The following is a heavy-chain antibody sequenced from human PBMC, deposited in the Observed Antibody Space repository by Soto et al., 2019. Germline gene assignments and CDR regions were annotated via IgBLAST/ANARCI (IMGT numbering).Heavy chain of an antibody. CDR1: GGSISSYY. CDR2: IYYSGST. D-gene: IGHD2-2*01. CDR3: ARLQQQGPRRPTYFAY. Sequence: SETLSLTCTVSGGSISSYYWSWIRQPPGKGLEWIGYIYYSGSTNYNPSLKSRVTLSVDTANNQFPLKLSSVTAADTAVYYCARLQQQGPRRPTYFAYWGQGTLVTVSS. J-gene: IGHJ4*02. V-gene: IGHV4-59*08.